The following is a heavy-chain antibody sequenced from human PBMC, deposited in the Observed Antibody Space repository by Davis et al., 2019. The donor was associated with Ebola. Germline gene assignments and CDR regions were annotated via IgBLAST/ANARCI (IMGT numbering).Heavy chain of an antibody. CDR2: IYYSGST. V-gene: IGHV4-31*03. Sequence: MPSETLSLTCTVSGGSISSGGYYWSWIRQHPGKGLEWIGYIYYSGSTDYNPSLKSRVTLSVDTSKNQFSLKLSSVTAADTAVYYCARAPSVTAFGGVIVPYGAEYFPHWSQGTLVTVSS. D-gene: IGHD3-16*02. CDR3: ARAPSVTAFGGVIVPYGAEYFPH. J-gene: IGHJ1*01. CDR1: GGSISSGGYY.